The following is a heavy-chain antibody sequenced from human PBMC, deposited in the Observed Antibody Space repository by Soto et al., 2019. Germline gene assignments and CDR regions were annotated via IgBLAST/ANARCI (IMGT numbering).Heavy chain of an antibody. CDR3: SRVVPGAEAWFGP. CDR2: ISLYSDGT. J-gene: IGHJ5*02. Sequence: ASVKVSCKPSGCTFSNYGITWVRQAPGQPLEWLGWISLYSDGTNYAQKFQGRVSMTTDTSTTTAYMELRSLRSDDTAVYYWSRVVPGAEAWFGPWGQGTLVTVSS. CDR1: GCTFSNYG. D-gene: IGHD2-2*01. V-gene: IGHV1-18*01.